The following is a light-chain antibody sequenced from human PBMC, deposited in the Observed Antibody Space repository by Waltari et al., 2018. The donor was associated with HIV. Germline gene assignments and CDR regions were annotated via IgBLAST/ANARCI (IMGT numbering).Light chain of an antibody. V-gene: IGKV1-12*02. Sequence: DIQLTSTPSSVLASVGNRVTISCRAPQGISSWLGWYQQKPGKAPKLLISTASSLQSGVPSRFSGSESGTDFTLTISSLQPEDFATYYCQQANNVPFTFGPGTKVEIK. J-gene: IGKJ3*01. CDR2: TAS. CDR1: QGISSW. CDR3: QQANNVPFT.